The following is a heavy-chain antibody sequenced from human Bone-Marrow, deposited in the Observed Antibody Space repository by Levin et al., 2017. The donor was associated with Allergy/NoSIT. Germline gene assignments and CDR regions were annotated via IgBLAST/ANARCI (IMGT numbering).Heavy chain of an antibody. V-gene: IGHV1-3*01. CDR3: ARDFYGSGNYFNDYYYYMDV. J-gene: IGHJ6*03. CDR1: GYIITRYS. D-gene: IGHD3-10*01. Sequence: ASVKVSCKASGYIITRYSLHWVRQGPGQRLEWMGWMNVGTTKKKYSDKFQGRVTFSSDISASTAYMEVSSLTSEDTAVYYCARDFYGSGNYFNDYYYYMDVWGKGTTVTVSS. CDR2: MNVGTTKK.